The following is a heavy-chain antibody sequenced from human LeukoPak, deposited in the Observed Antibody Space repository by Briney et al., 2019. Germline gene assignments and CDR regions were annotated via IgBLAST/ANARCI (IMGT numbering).Heavy chain of an antibody. Sequence: ASVKVSCKASGYTFTVYFMHWVRQAPGQGLEWMGWINLNSGGTNYSQRFQGRVTMTRDTTVSTVYMDLNRLRSDDTAVYYCARGLRDLEWLPYYFDYWDQGTLVTVSS. CDR1: GYTFTVYF. D-gene: IGHD3-3*01. J-gene: IGHJ4*02. CDR3: ARGLRDLEWLPYYFDY. V-gene: IGHV1-2*02. CDR2: INLNSGGT.